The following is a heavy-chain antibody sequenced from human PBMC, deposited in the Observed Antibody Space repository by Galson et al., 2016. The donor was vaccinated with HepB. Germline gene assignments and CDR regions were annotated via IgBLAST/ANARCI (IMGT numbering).Heavy chain of an antibody. CDR2: LWYDGTHK. Sequence: GKGLEWVAILWYDGTHKYYADSVKGRFTVSRDNSKNTLYLQMNSLRAEDTAVYYCARDRFPRVTRGRNWFDPWGQGTLVTVSS. D-gene: IGHD2-21*02. V-gene: IGHV3-33*01. CDR3: ARDRFPRVTRGRNWFDP. J-gene: IGHJ5*02.